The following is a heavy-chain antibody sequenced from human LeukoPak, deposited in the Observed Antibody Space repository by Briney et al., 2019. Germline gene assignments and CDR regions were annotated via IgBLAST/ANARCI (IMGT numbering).Heavy chain of an antibody. Sequence: GGPLRLSCAASGFTFSSYGMHWVRQAPGKGLEWVAFIRYDGSNKYYADSVKGRFTISRDNSKNTLCLQMNSLGAEDTAVYYCANIGYFDSPGIEYDAFDIWGQGTMVTVSS. CDR2: IRYDGSNK. V-gene: IGHV3-30*02. CDR3: ANIGYFDSPGIEYDAFDI. J-gene: IGHJ3*02. CDR1: GFTFSSYG. D-gene: IGHD3-9*01.